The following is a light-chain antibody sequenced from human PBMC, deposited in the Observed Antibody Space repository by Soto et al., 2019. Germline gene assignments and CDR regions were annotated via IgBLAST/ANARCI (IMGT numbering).Light chain of an antibody. CDR2: HVT. CDR3: CSLTTSHTYV. J-gene: IGLJ1*01. CDR1: SSDIGHYDY. Sequence: QSALTQPASVSGSPGQSITISCTGTSSDIGHYDYVSWYQQHPGKAPKLMIYHVTYRPSGVSNRYSGSKSGNSASLTISGLQADYEAYYYCCSLTTSHTYVFGSGTKLTVL. V-gene: IGLV2-14*03.